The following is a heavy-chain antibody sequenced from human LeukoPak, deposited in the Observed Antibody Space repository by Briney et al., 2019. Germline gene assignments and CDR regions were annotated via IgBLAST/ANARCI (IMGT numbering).Heavy chain of an antibody. CDR1: GYTFTGYY. Sequence: ASVKVSCEAAGYTFTGYYMHWVRQAPGQGLEWMGWINPNSGGTNYAQKFQGRVTMTRDTSISTAYMELRSLRSDDTAVYYCARAPSGYSSSWYSDYWGQGTLVTVSS. J-gene: IGHJ4*02. D-gene: IGHD6-13*01. CDR3: ARAPSGYSSSWYSDY. V-gene: IGHV1-2*02. CDR2: INPNSGGT.